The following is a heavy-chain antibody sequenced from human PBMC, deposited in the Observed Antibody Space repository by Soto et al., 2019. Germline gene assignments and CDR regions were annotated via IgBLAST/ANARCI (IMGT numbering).Heavy chain of an antibody. CDR1: GGSFNGYY. J-gene: IGHJ6*02. V-gene: IGHV4-34*01. D-gene: IGHD6-13*01. Sequence: SETLSLTCAVDGGSFNGYYWTWIRQTPGKGLEWIGETNHGGGTNYNPSLKSRVTILIDTSKNQFSLKLNSVTAADTAVYYCAREEVPQWFSKGYYGMDVWGQGTTVTVSS. CDR2: TNHGGGT. CDR3: AREEVPQWFSKGYYGMDV.